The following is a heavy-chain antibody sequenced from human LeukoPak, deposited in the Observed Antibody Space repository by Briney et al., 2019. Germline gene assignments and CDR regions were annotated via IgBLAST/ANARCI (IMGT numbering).Heavy chain of an antibody. CDR2: VWYDGSNK. J-gene: IGHJ5*02. D-gene: IGHD6-19*01. Sequence: PGGSLRLSCAASGFTFSSYGMHWVRQAPGKGLEWVAVVWYDGSNKYYADSVKGRFIISRDNSKNTLCLQMNSLRAEDTAVYYCARDGVAVAPYWFDPWGQGTLVTVSS. CDR3: ARDGVAVAPYWFDP. V-gene: IGHV3-33*08. CDR1: GFTFSSYG.